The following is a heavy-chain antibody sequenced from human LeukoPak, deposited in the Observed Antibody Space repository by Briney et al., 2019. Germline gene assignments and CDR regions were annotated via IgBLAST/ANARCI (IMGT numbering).Heavy chain of an antibody. CDR3: ARPRDGYSHFDY. CDR2: IYYSGST. CDR1: GGCISSSSYY. Sequence: SETLYLTCTVSGGCISSSSYYWGWIRQPPGKGLEWIGSIYYSGSTYYNPSLKSRVTISVDTSKNQFSLKLSSVTAADTAVYYCARPRDGYSHFDYWGQGTLVTVSS. V-gene: IGHV4-39*01. J-gene: IGHJ4*02. D-gene: IGHD5-24*01.